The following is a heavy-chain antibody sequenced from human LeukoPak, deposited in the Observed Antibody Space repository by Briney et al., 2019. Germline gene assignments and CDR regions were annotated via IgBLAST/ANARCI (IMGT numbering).Heavy chain of an antibody. J-gene: IGHJ3*02. CDR1: GFTFSSYS. Sequence: GGSLRLSCAASGFTFSSYSMNWVRQAPGKGLEWVSSISSSSSYIYYADSVKGRFTISRDNAKNSLYLQMNSLRAEDTAVYYCARDKSPGYQLPHPYAFDIWGQGTMVTVSS. CDR3: ARDKSPGYQLPHPYAFDI. D-gene: IGHD2-2*01. CDR2: ISSSSSYI. V-gene: IGHV3-21*01.